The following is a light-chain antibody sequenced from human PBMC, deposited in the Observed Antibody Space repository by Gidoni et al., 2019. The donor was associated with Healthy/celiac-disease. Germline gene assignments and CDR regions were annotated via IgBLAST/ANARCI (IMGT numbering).Light chain of an antibody. V-gene: IGKV1-39*01. Sequence: DIQMPPSPSSLSASVGDRVTITCRASQSISSYLNWYQQKPGKAPKLLIYAASSLQSGVPSRFSGSGSGTDFTLNISSLQPEDFATYYCQQSYSTPPTFGQGTKLEIK. J-gene: IGKJ2*01. CDR2: AAS. CDR1: QSISSY. CDR3: QQSYSTPPT.